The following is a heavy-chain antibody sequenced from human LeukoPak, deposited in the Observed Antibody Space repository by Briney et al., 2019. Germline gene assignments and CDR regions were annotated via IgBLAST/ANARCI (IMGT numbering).Heavy chain of an antibody. CDR2: FDPEDGKT. D-gene: IGHD3-10*01. V-gene: IGHV1-24*01. Sequence: GASVKASCKVSGYTLTELSMHWVRQAPGKGLEWMGGFDPEDGKTIYAQKFQGRVTMTEDTSTDTAYMELSSLRSEDTAVYYCAIVDYYGSGSFDYWGQGTLVTVSS. CDR3: AIVDYYGSGSFDY. CDR1: GYTLTELS. J-gene: IGHJ4*02.